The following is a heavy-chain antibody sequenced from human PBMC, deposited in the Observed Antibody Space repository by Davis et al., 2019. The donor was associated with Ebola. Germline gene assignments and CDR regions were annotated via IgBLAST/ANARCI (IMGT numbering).Heavy chain of an antibody. CDR3: ARGPQRGYSYGPFPD. V-gene: IGHV3-23*01. D-gene: IGHD5-18*01. CDR2: ISGSGGST. J-gene: IGHJ4*02. CDR1: GFTFSSYA. Sequence: PGGSLRLSCAASGFTFSSYAMSWVRQAPGKGLEWVSAISGSGGSTYYADSVKGRFTISRDNSKNTLYLQMNSLRAEDTAVYYCARGPQRGYSYGPFPDWGQGTLVTVSS.